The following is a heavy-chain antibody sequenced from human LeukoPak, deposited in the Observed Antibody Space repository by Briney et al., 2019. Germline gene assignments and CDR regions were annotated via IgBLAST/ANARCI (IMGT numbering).Heavy chain of an antibody. V-gene: IGHV1-69*06. CDR1: GGTFSSYA. D-gene: IGHD3-10*01. J-gene: IGHJ5*02. CDR2: IIPMFGTA. Sequence: AASVKVSCKASGGTFSSYAISWVRQAPGQGLEWMGGIIPMFGTANYAQKLQGRVTITAEKSTSTAYMVLSGLRSEDTAVYYCARADPFYGAGSYAGSWFDPWGQGTLVTVSS. CDR3: ARADPFYGAGSYAGSWFDP.